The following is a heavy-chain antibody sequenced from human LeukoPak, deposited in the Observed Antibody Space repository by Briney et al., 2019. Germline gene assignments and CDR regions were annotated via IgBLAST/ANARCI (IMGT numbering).Heavy chain of an antibody. CDR2: INPNSGGT. V-gene: IGHV1-2*02. CDR3: ARIRDGYNDAYDI. D-gene: IGHD5-24*01. CDR1: GYTFTGYY. Sequence: ASVKVSCKASGYTFTGYYMHWVRQAPGQGLEWMGWINPNSGGTKYAQKFQGRVTMTRDTSISTAYMELSRLTSDDTAVYYCARIRDGYNDAYDIWGQGTMVTVSS. J-gene: IGHJ3*02.